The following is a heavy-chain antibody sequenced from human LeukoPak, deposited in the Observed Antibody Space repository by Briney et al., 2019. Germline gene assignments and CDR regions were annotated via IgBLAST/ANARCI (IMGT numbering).Heavy chain of an antibody. J-gene: IGHJ4*02. V-gene: IGHV1-46*01. CDR1: GGTFSSYT. CDR3: ARYGSGSYYSDFDY. CDR2: INPSGGST. Sequence: ASVKVSCKASGGTFSSYTISWVRQAPGQGLEWMGIINPSGGSTSYAQKFQGRVTMTRDTSTSTVYMELSSLRSEDTAVYYCARYGSGSYYSDFDYWGQGTLVTVSS. D-gene: IGHD3-10*01.